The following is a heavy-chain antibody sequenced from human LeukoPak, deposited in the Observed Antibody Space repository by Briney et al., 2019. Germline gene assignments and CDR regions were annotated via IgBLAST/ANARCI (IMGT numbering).Heavy chain of an antibody. CDR3: ASSGSYFPIDY. D-gene: IGHD1-26*01. Sequence: ASETLSLTCTVSGGSISSGGYYWSWIRQHPGKGLEWIGHIYYSGSTYYNPSLKSRVTISVDTSKNQFSLKLSSVTAADTAVYYCASSGSYFPIDYWGQGTLVTVSS. J-gene: IGHJ4*02. CDR1: GGSISSGGYY. CDR2: IYYSGST. V-gene: IGHV4-31*03.